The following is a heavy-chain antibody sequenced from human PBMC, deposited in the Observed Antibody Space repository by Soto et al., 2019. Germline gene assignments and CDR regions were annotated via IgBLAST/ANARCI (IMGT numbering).Heavy chain of an antibody. Sequence: QVQLVESGGGVVQPGRSLRLSCAVSGFNLSSYGMHWVRQAPGKGLEWVAHIWYDGINKYYSDSVKGRFTISRDSSKNILYLQMSSLRAEDRAVYYCARNGWYNWSYEFDYWGQGTLVTVSS. J-gene: IGHJ4*02. D-gene: IGHD1-7*01. V-gene: IGHV3-33*01. CDR1: GFNLSSYG. CDR3: ARNGWYNWSYEFDY. CDR2: IWYDGINK.